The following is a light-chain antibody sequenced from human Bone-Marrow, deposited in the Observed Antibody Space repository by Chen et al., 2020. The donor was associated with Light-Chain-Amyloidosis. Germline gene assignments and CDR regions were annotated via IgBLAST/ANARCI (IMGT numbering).Light chain of an antibody. CDR2: EDD. J-gene: IGLJ3*02. CDR1: SGSIATNY. V-gene: IGLV6-57*01. CDR3: QSYQGSSQGV. Sequence: NFMLTQPHSVSESPGKTVIISCTRSSGSIATNYVQWYQQRPGRSPTTVIYEDDQRPSGVPDRFSGSNDRSSNSASLTISGLKTEDEADYYCQSYQGSSQGVFGGGTKLTVL.